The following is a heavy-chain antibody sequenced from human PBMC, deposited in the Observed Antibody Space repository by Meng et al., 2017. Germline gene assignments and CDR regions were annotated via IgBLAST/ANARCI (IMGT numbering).Heavy chain of an antibody. V-gene: IGHV1-2*06. D-gene: IGHD1-26*01. J-gene: IGHJ4*02. CDR3: ARSWVGAIRGGDY. Sequence: ASVKVSCKASGYTFTGYYMHWVRQAPGQGLEWMGRINPNSGGTNYAQKFQGRVTMTRDTSISTAYMELSRLRSDDTAVYYCARSWVGAIRGGDYWGQGTRVTVSS. CDR1: GYTFTGYY. CDR2: INPNSGGT.